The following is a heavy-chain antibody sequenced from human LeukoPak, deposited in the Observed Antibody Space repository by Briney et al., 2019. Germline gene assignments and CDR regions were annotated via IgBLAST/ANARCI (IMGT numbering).Heavy chain of an antibody. J-gene: IGHJ4*02. V-gene: IGHV3-30*02. Sequence: GGSLRLSCAASGLTFSDYGMHWVRQAPGKGLEWVAFIRYDGSNKYCADSVKGRFTISRDNSKNTLFLQTNSLRAEDTAVYYCAKARTIHLWTTGDYWGQGALVTVSS. CDR1: GLTFSDYG. CDR2: IRYDGSNK. CDR3: AKARTIHLWTTGDY. D-gene: IGHD5-18*01.